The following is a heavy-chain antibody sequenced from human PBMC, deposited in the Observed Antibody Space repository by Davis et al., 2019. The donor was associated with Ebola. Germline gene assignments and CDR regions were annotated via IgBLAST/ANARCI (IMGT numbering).Heavy chain of an antibody. V-gene: IGHV1-69*10. D-gene: IGHD1-1*01. Sequence: SVKVSCKASGGTFSSYAISWVRQAPGQGLEWMGGIIPILGIANYAPKFQGRVSMTTDTSTSTVYMELRSLRSEDTAVYFCARDLESIVYHWGQGTLVTVSS. CDR1: GGTFSSYA. CDR2: IIPILGIA. CDR3: ARDLESIVYH. J-gene: IGHJ4*02.